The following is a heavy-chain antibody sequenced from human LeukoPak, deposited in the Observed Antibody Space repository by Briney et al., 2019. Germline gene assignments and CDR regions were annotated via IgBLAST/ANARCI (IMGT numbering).Heavy chain of an antibody. CDR2: IYYSGST. J-gene: IGHJ5*02. V-gene: IGHV4-39*01. CDR1: GGSISSSSYY. CDR3: ARHEFGSGSSLFDP. D-gene: IGHD3-10*01. Sequence: KPSETPSLTCTVSGGSISSSSYYWGWIRQPPGKGLEWIGSIYYSGSTYYNPSLKSRVTISVDTSKNQFSLKLSSVTAADTAGYYCARHEFGSGSSLFDPWGQGTLVTVSS.